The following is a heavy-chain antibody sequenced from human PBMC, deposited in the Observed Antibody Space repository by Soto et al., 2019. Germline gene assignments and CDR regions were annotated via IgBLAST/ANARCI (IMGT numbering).Heavy chain of an antibody. Sequence: GGSLRLSCAASGFTLSRHTMNWVRQAPGKGLEWVSFIGSRTSDIYYADSVKGRFTISRDNAKNSLYLDPTRLRAEDTAVYFCVRDYYDTSGYPNTFDMWGQGTMVTVSS. V-gene: IGHV3-21*01. J-gene: IGHJ3*02. CDR3: VRDYYDTSGYPNTFDM. D-gene: IGHD3-22*01. CDR1: GFTLSRHT. CDR2: IGSRTSDI.